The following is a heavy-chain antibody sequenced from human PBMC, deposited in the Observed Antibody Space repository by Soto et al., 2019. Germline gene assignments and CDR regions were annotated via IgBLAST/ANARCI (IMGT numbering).Heavy chain of an antibody. V-gene: IGHV3-15*01. J-gene: IGHJ4*02. CDR3: TTHYYDFWSGHYSGSEY. Sequence: GGSLRLSCAASGFTFSNTWMNWVRQAPGKGLEWVGRIKSKPDGGTTDYAAPVKGRFTISRDDSQNTLYLQMDSLKTEDTAVYYCTTHYYDFWSGHYSGSEYWGQGTLVTVSS. CDR1: GFTFSNTW. CDR2: IKSKPDGGTT. D-gene: IGHD3-3*01.